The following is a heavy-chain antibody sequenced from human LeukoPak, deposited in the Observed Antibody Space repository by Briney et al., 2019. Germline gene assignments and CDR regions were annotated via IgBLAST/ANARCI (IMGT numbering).Heavy chain of an antibody. CDR2: IQDDGSNK. CDR1: GLTFSSYG. D-gene: IGHD3-3*01. CDR3: ANQLEWLLYMDV. J-gene: IGHJ6*03. Sequence: GGSLRLSCAASGLTFSSYGIHWVRQAPGKGLEWVAFIQDDGSNKYYADPVKGRFTISRDNSKNTLYLQMNSLRAEDTAVYYCANQLEWLLYMDVWGKGTTVTVS. V-gene: IGHV3-30*02.